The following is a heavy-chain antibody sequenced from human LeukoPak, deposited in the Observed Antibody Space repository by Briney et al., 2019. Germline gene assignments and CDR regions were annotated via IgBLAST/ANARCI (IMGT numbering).Heavy chain of an antibody. J-gene: IGHJ4*02. Sequence: PGGSLRISCAASGFMFDDYAMHWVRQVPGRGLEWVSLISGDAVSSFYTDSVMGRFTISRDNNNSSLSLQMRRLTTEDTAFYYCVREQFSHTSNYFDNWGQGILVTVSS. CDR2: ISGDAVSS. CDR1: GFMFDDYA. V-gene: IGHV3-43*02. CDR3: VREQFSHTSNYFDN. D-gene: IGHD5-24*01.